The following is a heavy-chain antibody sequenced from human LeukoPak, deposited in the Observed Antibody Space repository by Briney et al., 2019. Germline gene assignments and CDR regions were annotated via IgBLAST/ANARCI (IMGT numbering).Heavy chain of an antibody. CDR1: GGSISSGYY. CDR3: ARVTTTVTTSFFDY. D-gene: IGHD4-17*01. Sequence: PSETLSLTCTVSGGSISSGYYWGWIRQPPGKGLEWIGSIYHSGSTYYNPSLKSRVTISVDTSKNQFSLKLSSVTAADTAVYYCARVTTTVTTSFFDYWGQGTLVTVSS. CDR2: IYHSGST. V-gene: IGHV4-38-2*02. J-gene: IGHJ4*02.